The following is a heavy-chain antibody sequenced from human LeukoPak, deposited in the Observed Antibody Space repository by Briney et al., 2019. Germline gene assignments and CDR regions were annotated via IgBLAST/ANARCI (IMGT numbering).Heavy chain of an antibody. D-gene: IGHD6-6*01. J-gene: IGHJ4*02. Sequence: PSETLSLTCTVSGGSISSSSYYSGWIRQPPGKGLEWIGSIYYSGSTYYNPSLKSRVTISVDTSKNQFSLKLSSVTAADTAVYYCARTYSSSSPYYFDYWGQGTLVTVSS. V-gene: IGHV4-39*01. CDR2: IYYSGST. CDR1: GGSISSSSYY. CDR3: ARTYSSSSPYYFDY.